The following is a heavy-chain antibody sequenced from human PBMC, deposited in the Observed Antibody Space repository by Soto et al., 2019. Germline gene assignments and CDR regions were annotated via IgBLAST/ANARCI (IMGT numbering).Heavy chain of an antibody. CDR1: GYTFTSYG. Sequence: QVQLVQSGAEVKKPGASVKVSCKASGYTFTSYGISWVRQAPGQGLEWMGWISAYNGNTNYAQKLQGRVTMTTDTSTSTAYMELRSLRADDTAVYYCARDRGLMTTVTTHWFDPWGQGTLVTVSS. CDR3: ARDRGLMTTVTTHWFDP. CDR2: ISAYNGNT. J-gene: IGHJ5*02. D-gene: IGHD4-17*01. V-gene: IGHV1-18*01.